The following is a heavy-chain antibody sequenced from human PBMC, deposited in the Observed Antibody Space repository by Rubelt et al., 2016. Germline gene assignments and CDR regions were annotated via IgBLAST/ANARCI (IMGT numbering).Heavy chain of an antibody. V-gene: IGHV4-39*01. CDR2: IYCSGST. CDR1: GGSISSSSYY. J-gene: IGHJ4*02. D-gene: IGHD6-19*01. Sequence: QLQLQESGPGLVKPSETLSLTCTVSGGSISSSSYYWGWIRQPPGKGLEWIGSIYCSGSTYYNPSLKSRVTISVDTSKNQVSLKLSSVTAADTAVYYCARLSSGWYYFDYWGQGTLVTVSS. CDR3: ARLSSGWYYFDY.